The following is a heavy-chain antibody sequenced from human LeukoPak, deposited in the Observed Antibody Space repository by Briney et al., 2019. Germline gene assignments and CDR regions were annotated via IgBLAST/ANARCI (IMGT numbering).Heavy chain of an antibody. CDR3: ARDANVDTAMAHDASDI. Sequence: ASVKVSCKPSGYTFTGYYRHWVLEAPGQGLEWMGWINPNSGGTNYAQKFQGRVTMTRGTSISTAYMELSRLRSDDTAVYYCARDANVDTAMAHDASDIWGQGTMVTVSS. CDR2: INPNSGGT. D-gene: IGHD5-18*01. J-gene: IGHJ3*02. V-gene: IGHV1-2*02. CDR1: GYTFTGYY.